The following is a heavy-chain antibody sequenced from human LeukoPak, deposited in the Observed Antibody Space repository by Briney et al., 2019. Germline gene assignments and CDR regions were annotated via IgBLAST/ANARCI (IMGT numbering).Heavy chain of an antibody. D-gene: IGHD5-12*01. V-gene: IGHV3-48*03. CDR3: ARELYSGYAYYYYGMDV. CDR2: ISSSGSTI. J-gene: IGHJ6*04. CDR1: GFTFSSYE. Sequence: SGGSLRLSCAASGFTFSSYEMNWVRQAPGKGLEWVSYISSSGSTIYYADSVKGRFTISRDNAKNSLYLQMNSLRAEDTAVYYCARELYSGYAYYYYGMDVWGKGTTVTVSS.